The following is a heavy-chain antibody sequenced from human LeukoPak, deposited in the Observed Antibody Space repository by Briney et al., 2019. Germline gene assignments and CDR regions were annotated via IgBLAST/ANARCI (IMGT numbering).Heavy chain of an antibody. J-gene: IGHJ3*02. Sequence: PGGSLRLSCATSGFTFSSYTMHWVRQAPGKGLEWVSSISTTSLHIYYADSVKGRFTISRDNARNSVSLQMNSLRAEDTAVYYCARGDDFWGERNAFDIWGQGTMVTVSS. V-gene: IGHV3-21*01. CDR1: GFTFSSYT. D-gene: IGHD3-3*01. CDR3: ARGDDFWGERNAFDI. CDR2: ISTTSLHI.